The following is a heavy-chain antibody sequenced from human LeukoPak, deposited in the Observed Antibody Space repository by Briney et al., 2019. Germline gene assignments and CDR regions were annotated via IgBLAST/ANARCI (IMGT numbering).Heavy chain of an antibody. CDR1: GFTFSSYS. J-gene: IGHJ4*02. V-gene: IGHV3-21*01. Sequence: PGGSLRLSCAASGFTFSSYSMNWVRQAPGKGLEWVSSISSSSSYIYYADSVKGRFTISRDNAKNSLYLQMNSLRAEDTAVYYCARDRIGQQLAAFDYWGQGTLVTVSS. CDR3: ARDRIGQQLAAFDY. D-gene: IGHD6-13*01. CDR2: ISSSSSYI.